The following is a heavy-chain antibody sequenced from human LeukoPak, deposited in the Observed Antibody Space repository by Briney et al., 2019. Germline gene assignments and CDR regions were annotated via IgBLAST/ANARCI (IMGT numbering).Heavy chain of an antibody. J-gene: IGHJ5*02. D-gene: IGHD2-2*01. Sequence: GGSLRLSCAASGFTFSSYGMSWVRQAPGKGLEWVSAISGSGGSTYYADSVKGRFTISRDNSKNTLYLQMNSLRAEDTAVYYCAKAGSSGRAFDPWGQGTLVTVSS. CDR2: ISGSGGST. V-gene: IGHV3-23*01. CDR1: GFTFSSYG. CDR3: AKAGSSGRAFDP.